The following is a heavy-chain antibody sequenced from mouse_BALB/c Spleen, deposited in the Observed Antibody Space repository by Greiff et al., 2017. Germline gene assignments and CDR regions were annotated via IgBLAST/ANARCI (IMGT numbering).Heavy chain of an antibody. CDR2: IYPGNVNT. Sequence: QVQLKQSGPELVKPGASVRISCKASGYTFTSYYIHWVKQRPGQGLEWIGWIYPGNVNTKYNEKFKGKATLTADKSSSTAYMQLSSLTSEDSAVYFCARWAPQHFDYWGQGTTLTVSS. J-gene: IGHJ2*01. V-gene: IGHV1S56*01. CDR3: ARWAPQHFDY. CDR1: GYTFTSYY.